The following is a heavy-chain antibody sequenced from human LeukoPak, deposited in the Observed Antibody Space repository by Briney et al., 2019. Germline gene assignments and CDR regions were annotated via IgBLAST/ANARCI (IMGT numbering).Heavy chain of an antibody. D-gene: IGHD3-10*01. Sequence: SETLSLTCAVYGGSFSGYYWSWLRQPPGKGLEWIGEINHSGSTNYNPSLKSRVTISVDTSKNQFSLKLSSVTAADTAVYYCARDVSGEQPTLDYWGQGTLVTVSS. CDR1: GGSFSGYY. V-gene: IGHV4-34*01. J-gene: IGHJ4*02. CDR3: ARDVSGEQPTLDY. CDR2: INHSGST.